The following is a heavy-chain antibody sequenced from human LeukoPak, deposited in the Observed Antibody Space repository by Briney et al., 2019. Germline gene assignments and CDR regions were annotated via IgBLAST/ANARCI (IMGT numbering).Heavy chain of an antibody. CDR1: GYTFTSYG. CDR2: ISAYNGNT. D-gene: IGHD4-17*01. Sequence: ASVKVSCKASGYTFTSYGISWVRQAPGQGLEWMGWISAYNGNTNYAQKLQGRVTMTTDTSTSTAYMELRSLRPDDTAEYYCARDSVYGDYDWYFDLWGRGTLVTVSS. CDR3: ARDSVYGDYDWYFDL. V-gene: IGHV1-18*01. J-gene: IGHJ2*01.